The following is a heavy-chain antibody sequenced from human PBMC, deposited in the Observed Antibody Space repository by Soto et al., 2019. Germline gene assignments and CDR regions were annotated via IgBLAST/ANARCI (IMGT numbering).Heavy chain of an antibody. CDR1: GFTFSTYA. CDR2: VSGSGGTT. D-gene: IGHD2-2*01. J-gene: IGHJ6*02. CDR3: ARYCSPTSCTIRYGMDV. V-gene: IGHV3-23*01. Sequence: EVQLLESGGGLVQPGGSLRLSCVASGFTFSTYAMSWVRQAPREGLEGVSVVSGSGGTTYYADSVKGRFTITRDNSKNTPNLQMNRMRAEDSATYYCARYCSPTSCTIRYGMDVWGQGTTVTVSS.